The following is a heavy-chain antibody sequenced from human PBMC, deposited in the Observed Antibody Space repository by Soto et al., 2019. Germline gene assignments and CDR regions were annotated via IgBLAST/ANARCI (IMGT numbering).Heavy chain of an antibody. J-gene: IGHJ1*01. V-gene: IGHV3-7*01. Sequence: GGSLRLSCAASGFSFSSYWMSWVRQAPGKGREWVASIKDDGSDKQYVDPVKGRFTISRDNARNSLFLQLNSLRAEDTAVYYCVKDYLGVWGQGTLVTVSS. CDR3: VKDYLGV. CDR1: GFSFSSYW. CDR2: IKDDGSDK. D-gene: IGHD2-8*01.